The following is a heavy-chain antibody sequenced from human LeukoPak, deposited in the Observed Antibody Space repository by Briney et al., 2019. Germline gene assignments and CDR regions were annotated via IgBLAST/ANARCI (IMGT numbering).Heavy chain of an antibody. V-gene: IGHV3-53*04. CDR3: ARGVYGDYEDYYYFGLDV. CDR2: IYSGGDT. Sequence: GGSLRLSCAASGFTVSSNYMNWVRQAPGKGLEWISVIYSGGDTYYADSVKGRFTISRHNSENTLYLQMNSLRAEDTAMYYCARGVYGDYEDYYYFGLDVWGQGTTVTVSS. CDR1: GFTVSSNY. D-gene: IGHD4-17*01. J-gene: IGHJ6*02.